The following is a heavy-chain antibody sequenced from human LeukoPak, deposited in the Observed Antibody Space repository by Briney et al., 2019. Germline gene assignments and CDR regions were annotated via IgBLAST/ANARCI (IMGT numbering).Heavy chain of an antibody. J-gene: IGHJ4*02. V-gene: IGHV3-15*01. CDR1: GFTFSKAR. CDR2: IKSKTEGGTT. Sequence: GGSLRLSCAASGFTFSKARMSWVRQAPGKGLEWVGHIKSKTEGGTTDYAAPVKGRFTISRDDSKNTLYLQMNSLKIEDTAVHYCTPSGGYWGQGTLVTVSS. CDR3: TPSGGY. D-gene: IGHD3-10*01.